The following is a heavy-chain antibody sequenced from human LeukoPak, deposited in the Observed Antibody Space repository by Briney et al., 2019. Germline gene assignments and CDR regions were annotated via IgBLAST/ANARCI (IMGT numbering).Heavy chain of an antibody. V-gene: IGHV4-30-2*01. CDR2: IYHSGST. CDR3: AREGYGGTEYYFDS. D-gene: IGHD4-23*01. J-gene: IGHJ4*02. Sequence: SQTLSLTCAVSGGSISSGGYSWSWIRQPPGKGLEWIGYIYHSGSTYYNPSRKSRVTISVDRSKNQFSLKLSSVTAADTAVSYCAREGYGGTEYYFDSWGKGPLVTVSS. CDR1: GGSISSGGYS.